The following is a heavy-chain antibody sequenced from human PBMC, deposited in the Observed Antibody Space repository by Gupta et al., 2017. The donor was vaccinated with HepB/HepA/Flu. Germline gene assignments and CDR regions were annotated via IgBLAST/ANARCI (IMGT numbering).Heavy chain of an antibody. Sequence: EVQLVESGGGLVQPGGSLRLSCAASGFTFNDYWMNWVRQAPGKGLEWVGNIKQDGSQKYYVDALKGRLIISRDNAKNSRYLQMNNLRAADTAVYYCARAISVCAGVNTAAGLVTYLNNWGQGTRVTVSS. CDR1: GFTFNDYW. J-gene: IGHJ4*02. CDR2: IKQDGSQK. V-gene: IGHV3-7*01. D-gene: IGHD5-18*01. CDR3: ARAISVCAGVNTAAGLVTYLNN.